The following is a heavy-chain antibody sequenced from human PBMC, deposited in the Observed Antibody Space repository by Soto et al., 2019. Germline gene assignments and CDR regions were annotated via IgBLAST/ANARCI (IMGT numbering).Heavy chain of an antibody. CDR3: AKDQGLGIPGGCDPFDI. CDR2: ISGSAVRT. V-gene: IGHV3-23*01. CDR1: GFIFSNYA. D-gene: IGHD7-27*01. J-gene: IGHJ3*02. Sequence: EVQLLESGGGLVQPGGSLRLSCAASGFIFSNYAMTWVRQAPGKGLEWVSAISGSAVRTYYADSVKGRFTISRDNSKNTLYLQMNSLRAEDTAVYYCAKDQGLGIPGGCDPFDIWGQGTMVTVSS.